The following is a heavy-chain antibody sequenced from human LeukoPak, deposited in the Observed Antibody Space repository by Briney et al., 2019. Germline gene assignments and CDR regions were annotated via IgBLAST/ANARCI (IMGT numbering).Heavy chain of an antibody. CDR3: ARRIAAAATYNWFDP. D-gene: IGHD6-13*01. CDR2: INPNSGGT. V-gene: IGHV1-2*06. Sequence: ASVKVSCKASGYTFTGYYMHWVRQAPGQGLEWMGRINPNSGGTNYAQKFQGRVTMTTDTSTSTAYMELRSLRSDDTAVYYCARRIAAAATYNWFDPWGQGTLVTVSS. J-gene: IGHJ5*02. CDR1: GYTFTGYY.